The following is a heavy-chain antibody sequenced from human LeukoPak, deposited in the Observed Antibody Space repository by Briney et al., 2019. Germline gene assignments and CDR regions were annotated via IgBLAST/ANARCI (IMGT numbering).Heavy chain of an antibody. V-gene: IGHV3-30*04. CDR3: AKSGGAHVVVVPAAPDY. CDR2: ISYDGTTK. CDR1: GFTFSNYA. J-gene: IGHJ4*02. D-gene: IGHD2-2*01. Sequence: PGGSLRLPCEASGFTFSNYAMHWVRQAPGKGLEWVTDISYDGTTKFNADSVKGRFTISRDNSKNTLYLQMNSLRHEDTAVYYCAKSGGAHVVVVPAAPDYWGQGTLVTVSS.